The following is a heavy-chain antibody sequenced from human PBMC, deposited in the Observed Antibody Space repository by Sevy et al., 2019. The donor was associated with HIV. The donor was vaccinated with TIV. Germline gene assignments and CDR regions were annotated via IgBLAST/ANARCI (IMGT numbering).Heavy chain of an antibody. CDR3: AGENAWGRGYS. J-gene: IGHJ4*02. D-gene: IGHD1-26*01. CDR2: TYYNGHI. V-gene: IGHV4-59*08. Sequence: SETLSLTCTVSGGSITSLYWNWIRQPPGKGLEWIANTYYNGHINYNPPLKSRVPLSLDTSKNQVSLRLSSVTAADTAMYYCAGENAWGRGYSWGQGTLVTVSS. CDR1: GGSITSLY.